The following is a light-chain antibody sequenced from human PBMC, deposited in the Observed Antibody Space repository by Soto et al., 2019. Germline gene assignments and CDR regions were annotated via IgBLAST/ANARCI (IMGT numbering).Light chain of an antibody. CDR3: QSADTTDSNRNTFRVV. CDR2: KDT. J-gene: IGLJ2*01. V-gene: IGLV3-25*02. Sequence: SYELTQPPSVSVSPGQTARITCFGTSLANQFTYWYQRKPGQAPVLVIYKDTERPSGIPDRFSGSTSGTIVTLTIRGVQAEDEADYYCQSADTTDSNRNTFRVVFGGGTKLTVL. CDR1: SLANQF.